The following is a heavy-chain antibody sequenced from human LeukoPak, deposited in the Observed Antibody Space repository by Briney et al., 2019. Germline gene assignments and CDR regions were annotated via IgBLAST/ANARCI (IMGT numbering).Heavy chain of an antibody. CDR1: GFTFSSYS. D-gene: IGHD2-2*02. J-gene: IGHJ3*02. CDR2: ISSSSSTI. CDR3: VRAVPAAILGAFDI. V-gene: IGHV3-48*04. Sequence: GGSLRLSCAASGFTFSSYSMNWVRQAPGKGLEWVSYISSSSSTIYYADSVKGRFTISRDNAKNSVYLQMNSLRAEDTAVYYCVRAVPAAILGAFDIWGQGTMVTVSS.